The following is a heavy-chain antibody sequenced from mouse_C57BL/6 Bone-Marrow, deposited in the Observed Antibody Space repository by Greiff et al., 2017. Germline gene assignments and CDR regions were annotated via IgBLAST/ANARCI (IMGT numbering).Heavy chain of an antibody. D-gene: IGHD2-4*01. CDR2: IDPSDSYT. V-gene: IGHV1-59*01. CDR3: ARNDDYGLFAY. J-gene: IGHJ3*01. CDR1: GYTFTSYW. Sequence: QVQLQQPGAELVRPGTSVKLSCKASGYTFTSYWMHWVKQRPGQGLEWIGVIDPSDSYTNYNQKFKGKATLTVDTSSSTAYMPLSSLASEDSAVYYCARNDDYGLFAYWGQGTLVTVSA.